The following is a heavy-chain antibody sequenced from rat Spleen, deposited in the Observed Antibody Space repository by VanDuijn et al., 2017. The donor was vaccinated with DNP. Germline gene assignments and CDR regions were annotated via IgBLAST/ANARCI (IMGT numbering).Heavy chain of an antibody. CDR3: TRGGTYYFDF. Sequence: EVQLVESGGGLVQPGRSLKLSCAASGFTFSHYYMAWVRQAPTKGLEWVASISPSGGSTYYPDSVKGRFIISRDNARNTLYLQMNSLRSEDTATYYCTRGGTYYFDFWGQGVMVTVSS. CDR1: GFTFSHYY. J-gene: IGHJ2*01. D-gene: IGHD1-11*01. CDR2: ISPSGGST. V-gene: IGHV5-27*01.